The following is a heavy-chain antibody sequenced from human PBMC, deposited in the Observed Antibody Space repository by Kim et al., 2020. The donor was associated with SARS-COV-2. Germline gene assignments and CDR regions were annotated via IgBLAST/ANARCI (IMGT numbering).Heavy chain of an antibody. Sequence: AAPVKGRFTIARADSKDTLYLQMNSLKTEDAAVYYCTTDKGVSYYPLVGYWGQGTLVTVSS. CDR3: TTDKGVSYYPLVGY. J-gene: IGHJ4*02. D-gene: IGHD1-26*01. V-gene: IGHV3-15*01.